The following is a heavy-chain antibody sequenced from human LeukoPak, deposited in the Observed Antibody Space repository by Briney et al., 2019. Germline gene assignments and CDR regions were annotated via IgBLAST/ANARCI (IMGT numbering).Heavy chain of an antibody. D-gene: IGHD7-27*01. Sequence: ASVTVSCKASGFTFTDHYMHWVRQAPGQGLEWMGWIYGKRGDTYYAQNFQDRVTMTRDTSTSTVYMELSRLTVDDTAVYYCARDHDWGVDYWGQGTLVTVSS. CDR2: IYGKRGDT. J-gene: IGHJ4*02. V-gene: IGHV1-2*02. CDR1: GFTFTDHY. CDR3: ARDHDWGVDY.